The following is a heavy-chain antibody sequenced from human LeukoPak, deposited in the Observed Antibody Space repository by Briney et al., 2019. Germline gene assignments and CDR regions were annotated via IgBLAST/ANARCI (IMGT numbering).Heavy chain of an antibody. CDR2: INHSGST. Sequence: SKTLSLTCAIYGGSFSGYYWSWIRQPPGKGLEWIREINHSGSTNYNPSLKSRVTISVDTSKNQFSLKLSSVTAADTAVYYCARLRGNIAVAGTGRYFDYWGQGTLVTVSS. D-gene: IGHD6-19*01. CDR3: ARLRGNIAVAGTGRYFDY. J-gene: IGHJ4*02. V-gene: IGHV4-34*01. CDR1: GGSFSGYY.